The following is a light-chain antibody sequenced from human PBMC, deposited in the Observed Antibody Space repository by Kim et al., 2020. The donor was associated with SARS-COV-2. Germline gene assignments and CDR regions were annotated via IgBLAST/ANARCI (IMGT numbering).Light chain of an antibody. V-gene: IGLV2-14*04. CDR3: SSYTSSSTFWV. Sequence: QSITNSCTGTSSDVGGYNYVSWYQQHPGKAPKLMIYDVSKRPSGVSNRFSGSKSGNTASLTISGLQAEDEADYYCSSYTSSSTFWVFGGGTKLTVL. CDR1: SSDVGGYNY. J-gene: IGLJ3*02. CDR2: DVS.